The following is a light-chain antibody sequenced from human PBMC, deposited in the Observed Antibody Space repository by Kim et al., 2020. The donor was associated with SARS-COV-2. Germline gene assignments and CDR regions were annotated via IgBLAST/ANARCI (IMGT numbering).Light chain of an antibody. V-gene: IGLV1-44*01. Sequence: GQRVTSSWSGSSSNSGRNTVNWYQQFPGTAPQLLIDTDDRRPSGVSDRVSCSKSGTSASLAISALRSEDEADYYCATWDDSLDVWMFGGGTQLTVL. CDR1: SSNSGRNT. J-gene: IGLJ3*02. CDR3: ATWDDSLDVWM. CDR2: TDD.